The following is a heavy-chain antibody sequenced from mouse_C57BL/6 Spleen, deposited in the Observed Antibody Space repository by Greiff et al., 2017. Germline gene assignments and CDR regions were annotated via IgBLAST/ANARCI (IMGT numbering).Heavy chain of an antibody. CDR2: IYPGDGDT. V-gene: IGHV1-82*01. Sequence: VQLQQSGPELVKPGASVKISCKASGYAFSSSWMNWVKQRPGQGLEWIGRIYPGDGDTNYNGKFNGKATLTADKSSSTAYMQLSSLTSEDSAVYGCARLHYYGSSYEYFDVWGTGTTVTVSS. J-gene: IGHJ1*03. CDR3: ARLHYYGSSYEYFDV. CDR1: GYAFSSSW. D-gene: IGHD1-1*01.